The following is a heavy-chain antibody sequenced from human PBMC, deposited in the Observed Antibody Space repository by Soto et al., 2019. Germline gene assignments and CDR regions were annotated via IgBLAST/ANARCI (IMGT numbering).Heavy chain of an antibody. V-gene: IGHV4-34*09. CDR3: ARLWFGELNPYYFDY. CDR1: GGSLSDYF. J-gene: IGHJ4*02. D-gene: IGHD3-10*01. Sequence: SETLSLTCVVSGGSLSDYFWSWIRQPPGMALEWIGEINHLGSINYNPSLKSRVTISVDTSKNQFSLKLNSVTAADTAVYYCARLWFGELNPYYFDYWGQGTLVTVSS. CDR2: INHLGSI.